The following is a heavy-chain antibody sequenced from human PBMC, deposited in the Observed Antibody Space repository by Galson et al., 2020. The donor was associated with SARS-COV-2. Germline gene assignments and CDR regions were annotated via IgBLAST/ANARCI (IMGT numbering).Heavy chain of an antibody. J-gene: IGHJ4*02. V-gene: IGHV3-49*04. CDR1: GFTFGDYI. D-gene: IGHD6-13*01. CDR3: SRGGFSHSSTPDY. CDR2: IRSKAYGGTT. Sequence: GGSLRLSCTASGFTFGDYIMTWVRQAPGKGLEWVGFIRSKAYGGTTEYAASVKGRFTISRDDSKNIAYLQMDSLKTEDTAVYYCSRGGFSHSSTPDYWGQGTLVTVSS.